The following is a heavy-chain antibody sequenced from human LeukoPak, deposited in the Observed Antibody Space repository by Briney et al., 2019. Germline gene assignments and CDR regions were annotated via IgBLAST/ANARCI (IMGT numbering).Heavy chain of an antibody. CDR1: GYTFTSYA. J-gene: IGHJ3*02. CDR3: ARESDNHGLYYYDSSGYDAFDI. V-gene: IGHV7-4-1*02. CDR2: INTNTGNP. D-gene: IGHD3-22*01. Sequence: GASVKVSCKASGYTFTSYAMNWVRQAPGQGLEWMGWINTNTGNPTYAQGFTGRFVFSLDTSVSTAYLQISSLKAEHTAVYYCARESDNHGLYYYDSSGYDAFDIWGQGTMVTVSS.